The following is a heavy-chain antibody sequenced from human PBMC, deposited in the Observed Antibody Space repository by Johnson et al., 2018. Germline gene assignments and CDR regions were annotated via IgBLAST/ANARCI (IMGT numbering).Heavy chain of an antibody. V-gene: IGHV3-69-1*01. D-gene: IGHD3-10*01. CDR1: GFTFNNAW. J-gene: IGHJ3*02. CDR2: ISGSK. Sequence: VQLVETGGGLVKPGGSLRLSCAASGFTFNNAWMNWVRQAPGKGLEWVSAISGSKGYADSVKGRFTIYRDNAKNSKYLQMNSLRAEDTALYFCAKDGTYKYARGAFDIWGQGTMVTVSS. CDR3: AKDGTYKYARGAFDI.